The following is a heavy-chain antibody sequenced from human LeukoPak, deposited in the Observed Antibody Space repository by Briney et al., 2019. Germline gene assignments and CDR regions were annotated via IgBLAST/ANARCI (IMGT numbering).Heavy chain of an antibody. CDR2: IYYNGNT. CDR3: ASLMIRGVIY. CDR1: GGSINSYY. Sequence: KPSETLSLTCTVSGGSINSYYWSWIRQPPGKGLEWIGYIYYNGNTNYNPSLKSRVTISVDTSKNQFSLKLNSVTAADTAVYYCASLMIRGVIYWGQGTLVTVSS. D-gene: IGHD3-10*01. J-gene: IGHJ4*02. V-gene: IGHV4-59*08.